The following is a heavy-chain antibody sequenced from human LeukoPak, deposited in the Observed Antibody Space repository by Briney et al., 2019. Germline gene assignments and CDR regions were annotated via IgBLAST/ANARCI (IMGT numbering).Heavy chain of an antibody. Sequence: PGGSLRLSCAASGFTFSSYGMHWVRQAPGEGLEWVAFVRYDGSNQYYAGSVKGRFTISRDNSKNTLYLQMNSLRAEDTAVYFCAAGTSNYFDYWGQGTLVTVSS. V-gene: IGHV3-30*02. CDR1: GFTFSSYG. J-gene: IGHJ4*02. CDR3: AAGTSNYFDY. CDR2: VRYDGSNQ. D-gene: IGHD2-2*01.